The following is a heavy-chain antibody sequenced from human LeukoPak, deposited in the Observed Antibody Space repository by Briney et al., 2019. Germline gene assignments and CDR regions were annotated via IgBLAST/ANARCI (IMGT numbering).Heavy chain of an antibody. CDR1: GFTFSSYA. J-gene: IGHJ6*03. CDR3: ATQPRYSSSPGSYYYMDV. V-gene: IGHV3-23*01. CDR2: ISGSGGST. D-gene: IGHD6-6*01. Sequence: PGGSLRLSCAASGFTFSSYAMSWVRQAPGKGLEWVSAISGSGGSTYYADSVKGRFTISRDNSKNTLYLQMNSLRAEDTAVYYCATQPRYSSSPGSYYYMDVWGKGTTVTVSS.